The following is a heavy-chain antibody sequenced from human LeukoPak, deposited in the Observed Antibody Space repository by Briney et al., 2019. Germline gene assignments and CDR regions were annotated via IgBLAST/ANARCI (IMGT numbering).Heavy chain of an antibody. D-gene: IGHD2-15*01. V-gene: IGHV4-39*01. Sequence: SETLSLTCTVSGGSISSSSYYWGWIRQPPGKGLEWIGSIYYSGSTYYNPSLKSRVTISVDTSKNQFSLKLSSVTAADTAVYYCAGKNCSGGSCYSSYYYGMAVWGQGTTVTVSS. CDR3: AGKNCSGGSCYSSYYYGMAV. CDR1: GGSISSSSYY. J-gene: IGHJ6*02. CDR2: IYYSGST.